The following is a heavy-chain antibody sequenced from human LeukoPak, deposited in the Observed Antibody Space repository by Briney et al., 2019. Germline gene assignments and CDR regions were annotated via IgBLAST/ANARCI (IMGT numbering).Heavy chain of an antibody. J-gene: IGHJ3*02. CDR2: IYPGDSDT. CDR1: GYSFTSYW. V-gene: IGHV5-51*01. CDR3: ARVRPQDAFDI. Sequence: GESLKISCKGSGYSFTSYWIGWVRQMPGKGLGWMGTIYPGDSDTRYSPSFQGQVTISADKSISTAYLQWSSLKASDTAMYYCARVRPQDAFDIWGQGTMVTVSS.